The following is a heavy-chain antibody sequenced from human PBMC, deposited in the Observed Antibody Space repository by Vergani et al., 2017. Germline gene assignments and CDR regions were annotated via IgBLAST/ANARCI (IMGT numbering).Heavy chain of an antibody. CDR2: ISSSSTI. J-gene: IGHJ5*02. Sequence: VQLVESGGGVVQPGGSLRLFCAASGFTFSSYSMNWVRQAPGKGLEWVSYISSSSTIYYADSVKGRFTISRDNAKNSLYLQMNSLRAEDTAVYYCARLIVVVPAATVPWGQGTLVTVSS. CDR3: ARLIVVVPAATVP. D-gene: IGHD2-2*01. V-gene: IGHV3-48*01. CDR1: GFTFSSYS.